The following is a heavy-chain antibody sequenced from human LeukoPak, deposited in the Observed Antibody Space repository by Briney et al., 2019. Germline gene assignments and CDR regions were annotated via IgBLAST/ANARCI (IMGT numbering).Heavy chain of an antibody. CDR2: ITWNSGSI. CDR3: ANLASGSYDY. V-gene: IGHV3-9*03. Sequence: GGSLRLSCAASGFTFDVYAMHWVRQAPGKGLEWVSGITWNSGSIGYADSVKGRFTISRDNAKNSLYLQMDSLRPEDMALYYCANLASGSYDYWGQGTLVTVSS. D-gene: IGHD3-10*01. CDR1: GFTFDVYA. J-gene: IGHJ4*02.